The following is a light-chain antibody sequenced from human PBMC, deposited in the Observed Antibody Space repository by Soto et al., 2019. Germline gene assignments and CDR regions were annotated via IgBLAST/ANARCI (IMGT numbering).Light chain of an antibody. CDR2: AAS. J-gene: IGKJ5*01. CDR3: QQLYSYST. V-gene: IGKV1-9*01. CDR1: QGISSY. Sequence: DIQLTQSPSFLSASVGDRVTITCRASQGISSYLAWYQQNPGKAPRLLIYAASTLQSGVPSRFSGSGSGTDFTLTISSLQPEDFATYYCQQLYSYSTFGQGTRLEIK.